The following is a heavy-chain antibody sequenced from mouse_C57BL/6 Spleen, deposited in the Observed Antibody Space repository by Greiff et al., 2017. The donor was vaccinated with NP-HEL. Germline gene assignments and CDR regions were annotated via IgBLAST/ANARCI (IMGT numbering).Heavy chain of an antibody. CDR3: ARGRPYYYAMDY. J-gene: IGHJ4*01. V-gene: IGHV1-61*01. CDR1: GYTFTSYW. Sequence: QVQLQQPGAELVRPGSSVKLSCKASGYTFTSYWMDWVKQRPGQGLEWIGNIYPSDSETHYNQKFKDKATLTVDKSSSTAYMQLSSLTSEDSAVYYCARGRPYYYAMDYWGQGTSVTVSS. CDR2: IYPSDSET.